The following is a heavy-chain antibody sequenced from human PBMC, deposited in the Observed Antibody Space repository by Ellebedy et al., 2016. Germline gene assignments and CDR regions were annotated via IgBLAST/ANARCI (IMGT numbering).Heavy chain of an antibody. D-gene: IGHD3-3*01. J-gene: IGHJ6*02. CDR3: ARCGTYYDFWSGYPRPKYYYYYGMDV. Sequence: SETLSLXCAVYGGSFSGYYWSWIRQPPGKGLEWIGEINHSGSTNYNPSLKSRVTISVDTSKNQFSLKLSSVTAADTAVYYCARCGTYYDFWSGYPRPKYYYYYGMDVWGQGTTVTVSS. CDR1: GGSFSGYY. CDR2: INHSGST. V-gene: IGHV4-34*01.